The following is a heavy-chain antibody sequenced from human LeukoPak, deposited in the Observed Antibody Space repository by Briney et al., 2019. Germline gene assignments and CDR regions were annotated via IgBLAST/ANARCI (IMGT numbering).Heavy chain of an antibody. CDR3: ARHSLGMAGTSSSWFDY. J-gene: IGHJ4*02. Sequence: ASVTVSCKASGYTFTNYYIHWVRQAPGQGLEWMGIINPRGGSTSYAQKFQGRVTMTRDTSTSTVYMELSSLRSEDTAVYYCARHSLGMAGTSSSWFDYWGQGTQVTVSS. CDR2: INPRGGST. CDR1: GYTFTNYY. D-gene: IGHD6-13*01. V-gene: IGHV1-46*01.